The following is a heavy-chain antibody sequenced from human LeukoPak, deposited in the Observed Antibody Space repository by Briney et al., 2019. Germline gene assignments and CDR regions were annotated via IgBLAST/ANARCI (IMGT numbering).Heavy chain of an antibody. J-gene: IGHJ4*02. D-gene: IGHD2-15*01. V-gene: IGHV2-5*01. CDR2: IYGNDDE. Sequence: SGPTLVNPTQTLTLTCSFSGFSLTGGRAGVGWVRQPPGKALEWLALIYGNDDECYSPSLRSRLTITKDTSKKQVVLTLTNMQPVDTGTYFCAHRHFIGCTYDFWGQGILVTVSS. CDR1: GFSLTGGRAG. CDR3: AHRHFIGCTYDF.